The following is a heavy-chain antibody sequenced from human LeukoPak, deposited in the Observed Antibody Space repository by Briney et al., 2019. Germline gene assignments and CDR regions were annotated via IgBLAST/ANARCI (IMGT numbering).Heavy chain of an antibody. CDR1: GFTFSSYS. CDR2: ISSSSSTI. D-gene: IGHD3/OR15-3a*01. V-gene: IGHV3-48*01. Sequence: GGSLRLSCAASGFTFSSYSMNWVRQAPGKGLEWVSYISSSSSTIYYADSVKGRFTISRDNAKNSLYVQMNSLRAEDTAGYYCARVGHPPGLNVDYWGQGTLVTVSS. J-gene: IGHJ4*02. CDR3: ARVGHPPGLNVDY.